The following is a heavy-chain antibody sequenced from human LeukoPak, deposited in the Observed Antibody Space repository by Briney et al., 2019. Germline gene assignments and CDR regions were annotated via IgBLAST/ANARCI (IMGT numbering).Heavy chain of an antibody. CDR1: GFTFSSYA. CDR3: ARDAWDTVASLGDAFDI. D-gene: IGHD5-12*01. V-gene: IGHV3-64*01. CDR2: ISSNGGST. J-gene: IGHJ3*02. Sequence: PGGSLRLSCAASGFTFSSYAMHWVRQAPGKGLEYVSAISSNGGSTYYANSVKGRFTISRDNSKNTLYLQMGSLRAEDMAVYYCARDAWDTVASLGDAFDIWGQGTMVTVSS.